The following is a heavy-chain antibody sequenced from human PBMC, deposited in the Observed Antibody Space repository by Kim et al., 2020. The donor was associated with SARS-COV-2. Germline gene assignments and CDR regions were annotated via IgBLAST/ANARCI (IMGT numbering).Heavy chain of an antibody. CDR1: GVSMYSSGYY. Sequence: SETLSLTCSVSGVSMYSSGYYWGWIRQPPGEGLEWIGSVYDSGSTYYNPSLKSRLTISVDTSKKQFSLKLSSVSAADTAMYYCARRNSGWNDAFDVWCQG. D-gene: IGHD6-19*01. CDR2: VYDSGST. J-gene: IGHJ3*01. V-gene: IGHV4-39*01. CDR3: ARRNSGWNDAFDV.